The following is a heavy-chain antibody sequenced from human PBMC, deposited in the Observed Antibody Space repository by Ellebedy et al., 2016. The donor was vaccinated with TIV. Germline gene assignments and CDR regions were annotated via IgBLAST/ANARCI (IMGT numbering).Heavy chain of an antibody. CDR1: GGSTSSYY. V-gene: IGHV4-59*01. J-gene: IGHJ6*02. D-gene: IGHD3-16*01. CDR2: IYYSGST. CDR3: ARAPGVGGLLNGMDV. Sequence: MPSETLSLTCTVSGGSTSSYYWSWIRQPPGKGLEWIGYIYYSGSTNYNPSLKSRVTISVDTSKNQFSLKLSSVTAADTAVYYCARAPGVGGLLNGMDVWGQGTTVTVSS.